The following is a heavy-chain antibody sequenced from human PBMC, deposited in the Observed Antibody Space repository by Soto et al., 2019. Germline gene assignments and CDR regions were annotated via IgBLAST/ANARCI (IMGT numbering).Heavy chain of an antibody. CDR1: GGTFSSYA. V-gene: IGHV1-69*06. J-gene: IGHJ5*02. Sequence: ASVKASCKASGGTFSSYAISWVLQAPGQGLEWMGGIIPIFGTANYAQKFQGRVTITADKSTSTAYMELSSLRSEDTAVYYCAREGDIVVVPAAMSNWFDPWGQGTLVTVSS. CDR2: IIPIFGTA. D-gene: IGHD2-2*01. CDR3: AREGDIVVVPAAMSNWFDP.